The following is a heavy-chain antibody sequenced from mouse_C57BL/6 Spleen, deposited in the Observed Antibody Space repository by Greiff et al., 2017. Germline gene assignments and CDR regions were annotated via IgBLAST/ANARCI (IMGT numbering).Heavy chain of an antibody. D-gene: IGHD2-5*01. CDR2: IDPNRGGT. CDR3: ARGWSNYYFDY. J-gene: IGHJ2*01. V-gene: IGHV1-72*01. CDR1: GYTFTSYW. Sequence: QVQLQQPGAELVKPGASVKLSCKASGYTFTSYWMHWVKQRPGRGLEWIGRIDPNRGGTKYNEKLKSKATLTVDKPSSTAYMQLISLTSEDSAVYYCARGWSNYYFDYWGQGTTLTVSS.